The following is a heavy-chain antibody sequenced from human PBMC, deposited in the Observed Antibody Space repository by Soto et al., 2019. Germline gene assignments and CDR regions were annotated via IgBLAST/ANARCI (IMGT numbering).Heavy chain of an antibody. CDR1: GFTFSSYG. V-gene: IGHV3-33*01. Sequence: GGSLRLSCAASGFTFSSYGMHWVRQAPGKGLEWVAVIWYDGSNKYYADSVKGRFTISRDNSKNTLYLQMNSLRAEDMAVYYCARDQEEKATRAAFDIWGQGTMVTVSS. D-gene: IGHD5-12*01. CDR3: ARDQEEKATRAAFDI. CDR2: IWYDGSNK. J-gene: IGHJ3*02.